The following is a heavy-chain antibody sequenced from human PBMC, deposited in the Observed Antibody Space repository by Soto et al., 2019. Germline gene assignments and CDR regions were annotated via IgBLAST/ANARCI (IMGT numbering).Heavy chain of an antibody. CDR2: IIPIFGTA. D-gene: IGHD6-6*01. CDR1: GGTFSSYA. Sequence: GASVKVSCKASGGTFSSYAISWVRQAPGQGLEWMGGIIPIFGTANYAQKFQGRVTITADKSTSTAYMELSSLRSEDTAVYYCARLEYSSYYYYGMDVWGQGTTVTVSS. CDR3: ARLEYSSYYYYGMDV. J-gene: IGHJ6*02. V-gene: IGHV1-69*06.